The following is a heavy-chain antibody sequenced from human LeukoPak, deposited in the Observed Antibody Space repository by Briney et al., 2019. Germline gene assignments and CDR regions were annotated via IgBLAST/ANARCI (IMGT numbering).Heavy chain of an antibody. CDR3: ARDKNYYYDLYNWFDP. D-gene: IGHD3-22*01. CDR1: GGTFSSYA. Sequence: GASVKVSCKASGGTFSSYAISWVRQAPGQGLEWMGGIIPIFGTANYAQKFQGRVTITTDESTSTAYMELSSLRSEDTAVYYCARDKNYYYDLYNWFDPWGQGTLVTVSS. CDR2: IIPIFGTA. J-gene: IGHJ5*02. V-gene: IGHV1-69*05.